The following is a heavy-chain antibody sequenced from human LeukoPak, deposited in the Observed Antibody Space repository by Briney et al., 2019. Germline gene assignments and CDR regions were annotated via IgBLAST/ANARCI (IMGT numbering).Heavy chain of an antibody. J-gene: IGHJ4*02. V-gene: IGHV3-74*01. D-gene: IGHD4-23*01. CDR1: GFTFGSYW. CDR2: IASDGSST. CDR3: ARGRPHGNDY. Sequence: GGSLRLSCAASGFTFGSYWMNWVRQAPGKGLVWVSRIASDGSSTTYADSVKGRFSISRDNAKNTLYLQMNSLRVEDTAVYYCARGRPHGNDYWGQGTLVTVSS.